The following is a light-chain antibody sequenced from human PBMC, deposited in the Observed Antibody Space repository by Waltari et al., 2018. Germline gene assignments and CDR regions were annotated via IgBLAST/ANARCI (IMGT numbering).Light chain of an antibody. J-gene: IGKJ1*01. CDR2: RVS. Sequence: TQSPATLSLSPGERATLSCRASQSVSSYLAWYQQKPGMPPKLLIYRVSSLEAGVPSRFSGSGTGTEYSLTISSLQPADSATYYCQQYDGHPSTFGQGTKVEIK. CDR3: QQYDGHPST. CDR1: QSVSSY. V-gene: IGKV1-5*03.